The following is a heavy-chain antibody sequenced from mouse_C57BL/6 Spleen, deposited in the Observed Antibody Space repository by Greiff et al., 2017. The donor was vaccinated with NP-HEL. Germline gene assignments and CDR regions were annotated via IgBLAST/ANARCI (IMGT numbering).Heavy chain of an antibody. Sequence: QVQLQQPGAELVKPGASVKLSCKASGYTFTSYWMHWVKQRPGQGLEWIGMIHPNSGSTNYNEKFKSKATLTVDKSSSTAYMQLSSLTSEDSAVYYCAREGRGGYAMDYWGQGTSVTVSS. J-gene: IGHJ4*01. CDR3: AREGRGGYAMDY. CDR1: GYTFTSYW. CDR2: IHPNSGST. V-gene: IGHV1-64*01. D-gene: IGHD3-3*01.